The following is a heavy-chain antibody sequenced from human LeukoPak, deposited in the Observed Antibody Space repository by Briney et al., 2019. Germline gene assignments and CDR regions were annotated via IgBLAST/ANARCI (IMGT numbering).Heavy chain of an antibody. J-gene: IGHJ5*02. CDR2: INIGGTNT. Sequence: PGGSLRLSCAASGFTFSDYYMNWIRQAPGKGLEWLSYINIGGTNTHYADSVKGRFTISRDNAKKSLYLEMNDLRAEDTAVYYCATDGAGFDTWGQGVLVTVSS. CDR1: GFTFSDYY. CDR3: ATDGAGFDT. V-gene: IGHV3-11*01.